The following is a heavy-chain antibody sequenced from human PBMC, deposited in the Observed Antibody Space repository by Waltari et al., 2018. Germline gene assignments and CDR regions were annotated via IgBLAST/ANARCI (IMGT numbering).Heavy chain of an antibody. D-gene: IGHD3-16*01. Sequence: EVQLLESGGGLVQPGGSLTLSCVGSGFRFNNHAMTWVRQSPIKGLEWISGIDVTGSTTYYAESGRGRFTISRDNVKSTLTLQMNNLRADDTAVYYCAKPLGASDSWGRGTLVTVSS. V-gene: IGHV3-23*01. CDR1: GFRFNNHA. J-gene: IGHJ4*02. CDR2: IDVTGSTT. CDR3: AKPLGASDS.